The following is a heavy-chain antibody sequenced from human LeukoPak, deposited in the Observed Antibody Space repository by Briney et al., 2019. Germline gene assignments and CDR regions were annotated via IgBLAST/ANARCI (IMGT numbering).Heavy chain of an antibody. Sequence: SETLSLTCTVSGDSISNYYWSWIRQPPGKGLEWIGYIYYSGTTNYTPSLKSRVTISVDTSKTQFSLKLTSVTAADTAVYYCARYAYDSSGYYSFDYWGQGTLVTVSS. V-gene: IGHV4-59*01. CDR2: IYYSGTT. D-gene: IGHD3-22*01. CDR1: GDSISNYY. CDR3: ARYAYDSSGYYSFDY. J-gene: IGHJ4*02.